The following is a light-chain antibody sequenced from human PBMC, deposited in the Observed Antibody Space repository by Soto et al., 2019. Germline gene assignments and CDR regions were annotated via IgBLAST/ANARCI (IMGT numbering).Light chain of an antibody. J-gene: IGLJ3*02. CDR2: GYT. Sequence: QSVLTQPPSVSGAPGQRVTISCTGSSSNIGAHYDVHWYQQFPGTAPKLLIYGYTNRPSGVSDRFSGSKSGASASLAITGLQAGDEADYYCQSYDISLSGWVFGGGTQLTVL. CDR1: SSNIGAHYD. V-gene: IGLV1-40*01. CDR3: QSYDISLSGWV.